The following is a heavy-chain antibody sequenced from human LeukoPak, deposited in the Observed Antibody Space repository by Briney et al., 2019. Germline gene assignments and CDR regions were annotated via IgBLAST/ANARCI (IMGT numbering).Heavy chain of an antibody. Sequence: SETPSLTCAVSGYSIRFGYYWGWIRQPPGKGLEWIGSIYHSGSTYYNPSLKSRVTISVDPSKNQFSLKLNSVTAADTAVYYCAREGTDYNFWSGSQDYWGQGTLVTVSS. J-gene: IGHJ4*02. CDR1: GYSIRFGYY. CDR2: IYHSGST. D-gene: IGHD3-3*01. V-gene: IGHV4-38-2*02. CDR3: AREGTDYNFWSGSQDY.